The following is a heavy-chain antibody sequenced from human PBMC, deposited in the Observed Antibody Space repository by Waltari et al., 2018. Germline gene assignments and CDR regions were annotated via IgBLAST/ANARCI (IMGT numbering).Heavy chain of an antibody. CDR2: VYYSGTT. D-gene: IGHD5-12*01. CDR3: ARSSAGMPRWLGDY. V-gene: IGHV4-39*01. Sequence: QLQLQESGPGLVKPSETLSLSCSVSGDSISSINYYWGGIRTPPGKGLEWIASVYYSGTTYYNPSLKSRVTISADTSRNQFYLRLTSVTATDTAVYYCARSSAGMPRWLGDYWGQGILVTVSS. J-gene: IGHJ4*02. CDR1: GDSISSINYY.